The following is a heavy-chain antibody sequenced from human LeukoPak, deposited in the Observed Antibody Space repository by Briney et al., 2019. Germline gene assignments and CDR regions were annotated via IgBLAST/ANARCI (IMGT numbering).Heavy chain of an antibody. D-gene: IGHD4-17*01. CDR2: ISSSRSTV. V-gene: IGHV3-48*04. Sequence: GGSLRLSCAASGFSFSIYSMNWVRQTPGKGLEWVSYISSSRSTVYYADSVKGRFTISRDNAKNSLYLQMNSLGTDDTAVYYCARDGPYFGDYPYYFDYWGQGTLVTVSS. CDR3: ARDGPYFGDYPYYFDY. J-gene: IGHJ4*02. CDR1: GFSFSIYS.